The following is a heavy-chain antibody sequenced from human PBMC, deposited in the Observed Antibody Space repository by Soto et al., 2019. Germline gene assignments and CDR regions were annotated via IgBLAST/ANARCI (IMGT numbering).Heavy chain of an antibody. V-gene: IGHV3-30*03. J-gene: IGHJ6*02. CDR2: ISNDALNK. CDR1: GFTFSGYG. CDR3: ARPRRDYYYYYGMDV. Sequence: QVQLVESGGGVVQRGRSLRLSCAASGFTFSGYGMHWVRQAPGKGLEWVAVISNDALNKYYADSVKGRFAISRDDSRNTLYLQMNSLRAEDTAVYYCARPRRDYYYYYGMDVWGQGTTVTVSS.